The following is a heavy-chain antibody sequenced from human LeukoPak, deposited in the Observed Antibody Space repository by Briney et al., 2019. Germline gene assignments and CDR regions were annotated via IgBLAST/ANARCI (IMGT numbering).Heavy chain of an antibody. CDR2: ISYDGSNK. J-gene: IGHJ4*02. D-gene: IGHD4-17*01. Sequence: GGSLRLSCAASGFTFSSYAMHWVRQAPGKGLEWVAVISYDGSNKYYADSVKGRFTISRDNSKNTLYLQMNSLRAEDTAVYYCARDHGDYPLWGQGTLVTVSS. CDR3: ARDHGDYPL. V-gene: IGHV3-30-3*01. CDR1: GFTFSSYA.